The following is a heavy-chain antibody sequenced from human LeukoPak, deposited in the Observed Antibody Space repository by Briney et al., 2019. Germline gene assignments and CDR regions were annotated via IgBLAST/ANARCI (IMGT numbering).Heavy chain of an antibody. CDR3: ARDHPSRGYYRPYYGMDV. Sequence: SETLSLTCTLSAGSVTSGSYYWSWIRQPPGKGLEWIGYIYYSGSTNYNPSLKSRVTISVDTSKNQFSLKLSSVTAADTAVYYCARDHPSRGYYRPYYGMDVWGKGTMVTVSP. J-gene: IGHJ6*04. D-gene: IGHD3-3*01. CDR1: AGSVTSGSYY. CDR2: IYYSGST. V-gene: IGHV4-61*01.